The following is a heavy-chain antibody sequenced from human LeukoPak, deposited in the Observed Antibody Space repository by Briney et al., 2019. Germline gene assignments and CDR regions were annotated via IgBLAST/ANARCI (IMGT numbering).Heavy chain of an antibody. J-gene: IGHJ5*02. CDR3: ARGGPNYYDSSGYYP. V-gene: IGHV3-23*01. Sequence: GGSLRLSCAVSGFPLSSYAMSWVRQAPGKGLEWVSATSSSDAGTYYADSVRGRFTISRDNSKNTLYLQMNSLRAEDAAVYYCARGGPNYYDSSGYYPWGQGTLVTVSS. CDR1: GFPLSSYA. CDR2: TSSSDAGT. D-gene: IGHD3-22*01.